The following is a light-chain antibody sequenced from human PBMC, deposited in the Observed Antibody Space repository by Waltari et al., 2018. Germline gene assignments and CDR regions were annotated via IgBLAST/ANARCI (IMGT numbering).Light chain of an antibody. CDR2: GAS. CDR3: QQYGSSMYT. CDR1: QSVSSSY. J-gene: IGKJ2*01. V-gene: IGKV3-20*01. Sequence: EIVLTQSPGTLSLSPGERATLSCRASQSVSSSYLAWYQQKPGQAPRLLIYGASSRATGIPDRFSGSGSGTDFTLIISSLEPEDFVVYYCQQYGSSMYTFGQGTRLEIK.